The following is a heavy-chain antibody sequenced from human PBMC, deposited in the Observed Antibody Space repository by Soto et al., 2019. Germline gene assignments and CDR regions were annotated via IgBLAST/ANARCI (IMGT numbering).Heavy chain of an antibody. V-gene: IGHV3-49*02. J-gene: IGHJ4*02. CDR3: TREIPYFDS. CDR1: GFTFGYFS. CDR2: IRSKDYGATT. Sequence: SLRLSCATSGFTFGYFSISWARQAPGRGLEWVGFIRSKDYGATTEYAASVKGRFAISRDDSTGIAYLQMNSLKIEDTAVYYCTREIPYFDSWGQGTLVTVSS.